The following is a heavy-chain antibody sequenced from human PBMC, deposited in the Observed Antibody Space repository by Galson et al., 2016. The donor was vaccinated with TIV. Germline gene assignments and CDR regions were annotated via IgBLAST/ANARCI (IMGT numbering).Heavy chain of an antibody. V-gene: IGHV3-7*01. CDR1: GFTFNTYW. J-gene: IGHJ4*02. Sequence: SLRLSCAASGFTFNTYWMIWVRQAPGKGLEWVANIKQDGSEKYYVDSVKGRFTISRDNARNSLYLQMNSLRVEDTAVYYCARGRHVDYWGQGTLVTVSS. CDR2: IKQDGSEK. CDR3: ARGRHVDY.